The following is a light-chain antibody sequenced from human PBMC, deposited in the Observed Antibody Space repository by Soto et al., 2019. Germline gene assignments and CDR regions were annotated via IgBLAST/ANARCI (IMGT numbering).Light chain of an antibody. CDR2: SNN. CDR3: ASWDDSPNGLYV. CDR1: SSDFGSST. Sequence: QSVLTQPPSASGTPGQRVTISCSGISSDFGSSTVNWYQQLPGTAPRLLIYSNNQRPSGVPDRFSGSKSGTSASLAISGLQSEDEGDYYCASWDDSPNGLYVFGTGTQLTVL. V-gene: IGLV1-44*01. J-gene: IGLJ1*01.